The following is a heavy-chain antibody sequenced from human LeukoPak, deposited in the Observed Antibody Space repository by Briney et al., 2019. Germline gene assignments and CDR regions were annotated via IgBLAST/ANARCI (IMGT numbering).Heavy chain of an antibody. J-gene: IGHJ4*02. Sequence: PGGSLRLSCAASGFTFSSYGMHWVRQAPGKGLEWVAFIRYDGSNKYYADSVKGRFTISRDNSKNTLYLQMNSPRAEDTAVYYCAKDRVVPAANYFDYWGQGTLVTVSS. D-gene: IGHD2-2*01. CDR3: AKDRVVPAANYFDY. CDR1: GFTFSSYG. V-gene: IGHV3-30*02. CDR2: IRYDGSNK.